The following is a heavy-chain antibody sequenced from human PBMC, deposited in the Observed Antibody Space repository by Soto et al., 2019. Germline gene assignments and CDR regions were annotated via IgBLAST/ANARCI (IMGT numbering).Heavy chain of an antibody. CDR1: GGPLSSYA. D-gene: IGHD2-15*01. CDR2: IIPIFGTA. CDR3: ARHPGGRGYYYGMDV. Sequence: QVRWLRFGAGVRRLGSSWRFSSKVSGGPLSSYAISWVRQAPGQGLEWMGGIIPIFGTANYAQKFQGRVTITADESTSTAYMELSSLRSEDTAVYYCARHPGGRGYYYGMDVW. J-gene: IGHJ6*01. V-gene: IGHV1-69*12.